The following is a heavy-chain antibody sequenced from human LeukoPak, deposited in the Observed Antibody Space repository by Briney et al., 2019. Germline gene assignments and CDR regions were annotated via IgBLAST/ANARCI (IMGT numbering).Heavy chain of an antibody. Sequence: GGSLRLSCAASGFTFSDYSMNWVRQAPGKGLEYVSVISTNGGSTYYANSVKGRFTISRDNSKNTLYLHMGNLRTEDMAVYYCARTRTGAFDIWGQGTMVSVSS. CDR2: ISTNGGST. D-gene: IGHD2-2*01. CDR3: ARTRTGAFDI. J-gene: IGHJ3*02. CDR1: GFTFSDYS. V-gene: IGHV3-64*01.